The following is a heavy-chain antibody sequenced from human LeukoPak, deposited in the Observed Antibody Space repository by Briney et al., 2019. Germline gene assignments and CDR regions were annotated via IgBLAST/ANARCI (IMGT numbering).Heavy chain of an antibody. CDR3: ASNPGFSYFDY. Sequence: GGSLRLSCAASGFTFSSCAMNWVRQAPGKGLEWVSYISSSSTYIYYADSVKGRFTISRDNAKNSLYLQMNSLRAEDTAVYYCASNPGFSYFDYWGQGTLVTVSS. D-gene: IGHD7-27*01. CDR1: GFTFSSCA. CDR2: ISSSSTYI. V-gene: IGHV3-21*01. J-gene: IGHJ4*02.